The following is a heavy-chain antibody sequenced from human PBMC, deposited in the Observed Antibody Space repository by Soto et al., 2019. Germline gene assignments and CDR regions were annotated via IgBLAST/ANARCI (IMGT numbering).Heavy chain of an antibody. CDR1: GYMFTDYY. D-gene: IGHD3-10*01. CDR3: ARVSQRITMVRGPYYYYYGMDV. Sequence: GASVKVSCKAAGYMFTDYYIHWVRQAPGQGLEWMGWISPKSGSANFAQRFQGRVSMTTDTSTSKAYMELRSLRSDDAAVYYCARVSQRITMVRGPYYYYYGMDVWGRGTTVTVSS. CDR2: ISPKSGSA. V-gene: IGHV1-2*02. J-gene: IGHJ6*02.